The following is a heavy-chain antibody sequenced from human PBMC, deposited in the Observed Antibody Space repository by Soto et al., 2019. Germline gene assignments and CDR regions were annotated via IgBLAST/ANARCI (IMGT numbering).Heavy chain of an antibody. Sequence: PSETLSLTCTVSGGSISSYYWSWIRQPAGKGLEWIGRIYTSGSTNYNPSLKSRVTMSVDTSKNQFSLKLSSVAAADTAVYYCARALGVSHSSGLDWLDPCGQGTLVTVSS. CDR3: ARALGVSHSSGLDWLDP. V-gene: IGHV4-4*07. CDR2: IYTSGST. J-gene: IGHJ5*02. CDR1: GGSISSYY. D-gene: IGHD6-19*01.